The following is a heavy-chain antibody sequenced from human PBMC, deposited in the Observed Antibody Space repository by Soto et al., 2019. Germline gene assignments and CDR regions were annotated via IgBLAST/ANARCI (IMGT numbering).Heavy chain of an antibody. CDR2: ISYDGSNK. CDR1: GFTFSSYG. CDR3: EREVLLCFGEFSWGTYGMDV. Sequence: QVQLVESGGGVVQPGRSLRLSCAASGFTFSSYGMHWVRQAPGKGLEWVAVISYDGSNKYYVDSVKGGFTISTDNSKNPLDLQMNSMRSEDQAAYYSEREVLLCFGEFSWGTYGMDVWGNRTTVTVSS. J-gene: IGHJ6*04. V-gene: IGHV3-30*03. D-gene: IGHD3-10*01.